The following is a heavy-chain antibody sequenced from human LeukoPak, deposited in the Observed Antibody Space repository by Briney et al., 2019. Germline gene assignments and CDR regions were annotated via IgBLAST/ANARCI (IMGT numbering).Heavy chain of an antibody. V-gene: IGHV4-59*06. Sequence: SETLSLTCTVAGGSISSYYWSWIRQPPGKGLEWIGYIYYSGSTYYNPSLKSRVTISIDTSKNQFSLNLSSVTAADTAVYYCARAQYSSSYFDYWGQGTLVTVSS. CDR3: ARAQYSSSYFDY. CDR1: GGSISSYY. D-gene: IGHD6-6*01. J-gene: IGHJ4*02. CDR2: IYYSGST.